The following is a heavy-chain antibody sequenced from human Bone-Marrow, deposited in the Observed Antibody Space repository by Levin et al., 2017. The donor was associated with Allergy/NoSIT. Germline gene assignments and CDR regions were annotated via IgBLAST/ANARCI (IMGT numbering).Heavy chain of an antibody. CDR2: ITGSGSGDST. Sequence: LSLTCAASGFTFSSYGMSWVRQAPGKGLEWVSGITGSGSGDSTYYADSVKGRFTISRDNSKNTLYLQMNSLRGEDTAVYYCAKDHTSSWYYFDHWGQGTLVTVSS. J-gene: IGHJ4*02. D-gene: IGHD6-13*01. V-gene: IGHV3-23*01. CDR1: GFTFSSYG. CDR3: AKDHTSSWYYFDH.